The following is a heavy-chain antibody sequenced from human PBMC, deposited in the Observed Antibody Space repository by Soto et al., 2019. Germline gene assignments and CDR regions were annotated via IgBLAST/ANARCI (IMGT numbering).Heavy chain of an antibody. Sequence: ASVEVSCKVSGYTLTELSMHWVRQAPGKGLEWMGGFDPEDGETIYAQKFQGRVTMTEDTSTDTAYMELSSLRSEDTAVYYCATGAFTSYYDFWSAYYLNYWGEGTLVTVTS. CDR2: FDPEDGET. D-gene: IGHD3-3*01. V-gene: IGHV1-24*01. CDR3: ATGAFTSYYDFWSAYYLNY. CDR1: GYTLTELS. J-gene: IGHJ4*02.